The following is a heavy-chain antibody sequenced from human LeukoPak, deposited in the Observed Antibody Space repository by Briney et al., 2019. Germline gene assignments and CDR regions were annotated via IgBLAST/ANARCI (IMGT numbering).Heavy chain of an antibody. V-gene: IGHV1-2*02. CDR3: ARELLDIVVVVAARNAFDI. CDR2: INTNSGGT. CDR1: GYTFTGYY. D-gene: IGHD2-15*01. J-gene: IGHJ3*02. Sequence: ASVKVSCKASGYTFTGYYMHWVRQAPGQGLEWMGWINTNSGGTNYAQKFQGRVTMTRDTSISTAYMELSRLRSGDTAVYYCARELLDIVVVVAARNAFDIWGQGTMVTVSS.